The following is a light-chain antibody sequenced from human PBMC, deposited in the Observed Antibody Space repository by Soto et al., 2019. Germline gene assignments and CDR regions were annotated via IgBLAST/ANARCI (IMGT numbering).Light chain of an antibody. V-gene: IGKV1-33*01. CDR2: DAS. Sequence: IHMTHSPSSLFASLGDIVAITCQATQDINIYLNWYQQKPVKAPNLLIYDASNLEIGVPSRFSGSGSGTHFTFTISSLQTEDIGTYYCRQYDILPITFGRGTRLEIK. CDR3: RQYDILPIT. J-gene: IGKJ5*01. CDR1: QDINIY.